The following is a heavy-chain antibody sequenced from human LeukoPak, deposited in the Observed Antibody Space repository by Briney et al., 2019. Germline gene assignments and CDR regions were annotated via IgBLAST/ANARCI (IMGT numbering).Heavy chain of an antibody. Sequence: SETLSLTCAVSGYSISSGYFWGWIRQPPGKGLEWIGSIFHSGSTYYNPSLKSRVTISVDTSKNQFSLKVTSVTAADTAVYYCVRWGASYRPDNWFDPWGQGTLVTVSS. CDR3: VRWGASYRPDNWFDP. CDR2: IFHSGST. CDR1: GYSISSGYF. D-gene: IGHD1-26*01. V-gene: IGHV4-38-2*01. J-gene: IGHJ5*02.